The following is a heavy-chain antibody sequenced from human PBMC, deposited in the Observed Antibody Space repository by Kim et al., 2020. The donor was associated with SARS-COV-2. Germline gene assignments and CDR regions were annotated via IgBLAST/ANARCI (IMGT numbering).Heavy chain of an antibody. CDR2: IYSGGSST. CDR1: GFTFSSYA. CDR3: AKAGQGGALDY. J-gene: IGHJ4*02. V-gene: IGHV3-23*03. Sequence: GGSLRLSCAASGFTFSSYAMSWVRQAPGKGLEWVSVIYSGGSSTYYADSVKGRFTISRDNSKNTLYLQMNSLRAEDTAVYYCAKAGQGGALDYWGQGTLVTVSS. D-gene: IGHD2-21*01.